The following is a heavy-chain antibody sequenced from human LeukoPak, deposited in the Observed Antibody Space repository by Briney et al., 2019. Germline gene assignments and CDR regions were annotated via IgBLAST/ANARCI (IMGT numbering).Heavy chain of an antibody. CDR3: ARAAVVTSPLDY. J-gene: IGHJ4*02. CDR2: ISTSVNTI. V-gene: IGHV3-11*01. CDR1: GFTFSDYY. D-gene: IGHD4-23*01. Sequence: GGSLRLSCAASGFTFSDYYMSWIRQAPGKGLEWVSYISTSVNTIYYADSVKGRFTVSRDNAKNLLYLQMNSLRAEDTAVYYCARAAVVTSPLDYWGQGTLVTVSS.